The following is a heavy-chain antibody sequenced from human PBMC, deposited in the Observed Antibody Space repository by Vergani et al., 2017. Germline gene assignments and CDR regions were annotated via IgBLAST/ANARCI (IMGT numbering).Heavy chain of an antibody. D-gene: IGHD6-6*01. CDR3: ARHLRQLARNDVFDI. CDR1: GMSISNNNYY. V-gene: IGHV4-39*01. Sequence: QLQLQESGPRLVKPSETLSLTCSLSGMSISNNNYYWGWIRQPPGKGLEWIGSIYDSRNNNYSPSLKSRVSISVDTSKNQFSLNMTSVTAADTAVYYCARHLRQLARNDVFDIWGHGTLVTVSS. J-gene: IGHJ3*02. CDR2: IYDSRNN.